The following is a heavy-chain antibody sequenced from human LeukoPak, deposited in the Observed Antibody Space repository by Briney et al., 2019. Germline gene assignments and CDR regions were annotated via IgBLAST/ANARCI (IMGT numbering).Heavy chain of an antibody. D-gene: IGHD7-27*01. CDR3: TNLGSTGGN. J-gene: IGHJ1*01. CDR1: GFNLSNFV. CDR2: IWNDGRRK. Sequence: GRSLRLSCAASGFNLSNFVMHWVRQAPGKGPKWVAVIWNDGRRKHYADSVKGRFTISRDNSKNTVFLQINSLRAEDTAVYYCTNLGSTGGNWGQGTLFTVSS. V-gene: IGHV3-33*06.